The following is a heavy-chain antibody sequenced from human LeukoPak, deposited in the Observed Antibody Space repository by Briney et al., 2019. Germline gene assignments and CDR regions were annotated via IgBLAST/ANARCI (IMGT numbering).Heavy chain of an antibody. J-gene: IGHJ5*02. CDR3: ARDKARMIVGDGRWFDP. CDR1: GYTFTGYY. Sequence: VASVKVSCKASGYTFTGYYMHWVRQAPGQGLEWMGWINPNSGGTNYAQKFQGRVTMTRDTSISTAYMELSRLRSDDTAVYYCARDKARMIVGDGRWFDPWGQGTLVTVSS. V-gene: IGHV1-2*02. CDR2: INPNSGGT. D-gene: IGHD3-22*01.